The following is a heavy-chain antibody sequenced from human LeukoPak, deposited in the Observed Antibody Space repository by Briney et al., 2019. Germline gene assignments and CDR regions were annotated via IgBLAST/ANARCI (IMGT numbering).Heavy chain of an antibody. CDR1: GFTFSSYW. D-gene: IGHD3-3*02. J-gene: IGHJ4*02. V-gene: IGHV3-30*03. Sequence: GGSLRLSCAASGFTFSSYWMSWVRQAPGKGLEWVAVISNDGGYEHYADSVKGRFTISRDNSKNSLYLQMNSLRPEDTAVYYCASRAHFWSGPGGWGQGTLVTVSS. CDR2: ISNDGGYE. CDR3: ASRAHFWSGPGG.